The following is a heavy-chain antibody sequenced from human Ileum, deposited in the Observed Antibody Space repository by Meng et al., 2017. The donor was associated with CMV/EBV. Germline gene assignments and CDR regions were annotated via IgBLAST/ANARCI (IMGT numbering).Heavy chain of an antibody. Sequence: GESLKISCAASGFTFSTYSMFWVRQAPGKGLEWVSSISSTSTYIYYADSLKGRFTISRDNAKNSLSLQMNSLRAEDTAVYYCARRELLYYGMGVWGQGTTVTVSS. CDR3: ARRELLYYGMGV. V-gene: IGHV3-21*01. CDR2: ISSTSTYI. J-gene: IGHJ6*02. CDR1: GFTFSTYS. D-gene: IGHD1-7*01.